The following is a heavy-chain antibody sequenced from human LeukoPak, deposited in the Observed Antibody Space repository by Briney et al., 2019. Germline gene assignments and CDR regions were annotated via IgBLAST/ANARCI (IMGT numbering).Heavy chain of an antibody. CDR1: GYTFTSYY. Sequence: ASVKVSCKASGYTFTSYYMHWVRQAPGQGLEWMGIINPSGGSTSYAQKFQGRVTMTRDTSTSTAYMELSSLRSEDTAVYYCARDPYPIVGATEVVNWFDPWGQGTLVTVSS. CDR2: INPSGGST. CDR3: ARDPYPIVGATEVVNWFDP. J-gene: IGHJ5*02. D-gene: IGHD1-26*01. V-gene: IGHV1-46*01.